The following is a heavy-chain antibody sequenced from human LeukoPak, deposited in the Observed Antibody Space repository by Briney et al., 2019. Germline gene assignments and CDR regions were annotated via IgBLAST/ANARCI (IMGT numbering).Heavy chain of an antibody. CDR1: GGTFSTYA. J-gene: IGHJ4*02. V-gene: IGHV1-69*05. D-gene: IGHD3-22*01. Sequence: GASVKVSCKASGGTFSTYAINWVRQAPGQGLEWMGGIIPMFGTANYAQKFQGRVTITTDESTSTAYMELSSLRSEDTAVYYCARSTLNHDDSSGYYYGYFDYWGQGTLVTVSS. CDR3: ARSTLNHDDSSGYYYGYFDY. CDR2: IIPMFGTA.